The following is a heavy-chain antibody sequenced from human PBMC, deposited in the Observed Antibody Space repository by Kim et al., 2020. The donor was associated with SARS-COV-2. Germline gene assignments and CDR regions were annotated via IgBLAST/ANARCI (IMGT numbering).Heavy chain of an antibody. J-gene: IGHJ6*02. D-gene: IGHD3-10*01. V-gene: IGHV4-59*01. CDR1: GGSISSYY. CDR2: IYYSGST. CDR3: ARDSKRFGELYYYYYYGMDV. Sequence: SETLSLTCTVSGGSISSYYWSWIRQPPGKGLEWIGYIYYSGSTNYNPSLKSRVTISVDTSKNQFSLKLSSVTAADTAVYYCARDSKRFGELYYYYYYGMDVWGQGTTVTVSS.